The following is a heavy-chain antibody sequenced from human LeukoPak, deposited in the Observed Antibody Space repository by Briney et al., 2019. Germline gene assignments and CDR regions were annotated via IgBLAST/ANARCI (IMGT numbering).Heavy chain of an antibody. CDR1: GYTFTGYY. V-gene: IGHV1-2*02. J-gene: IGHJ3*02. D-gene: IGHD5-18*01. CDR3: ARERLVDDTAMAVGAFDI. CDR2: INPNSGGT. Sequence: RASVKVSCKASGYTFTGYYMHWVRQAPGQGLEWMGWINPNSGGTNYAQKFQGRVTMTRDTSISTAYMELSRLRSDDTAVYYCARERLVDDTAMAVGAFDIWGQGTMVTVSS.